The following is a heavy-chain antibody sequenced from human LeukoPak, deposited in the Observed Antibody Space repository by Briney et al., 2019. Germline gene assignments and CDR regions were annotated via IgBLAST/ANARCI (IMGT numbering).Heavy chain of an antibody. V-gene: IGHV3-48*02. CDR2: ISSSSSTI. D-gene: IGHD3-10*01. Sequence: GGSLRLSCAASGFTFSSYSMNWVRQAPGKGLEWVSYISSSSSTIYYADSVKGRFTISRDNAKNSLYLQMNSLRDEDTAVYYCAREVTTVRTFDIWGQGTMVTVPS. CDR3: AREVTTVRTFDI. CDR1: GFTFSSYS. J-gene: IGHJ3*02.